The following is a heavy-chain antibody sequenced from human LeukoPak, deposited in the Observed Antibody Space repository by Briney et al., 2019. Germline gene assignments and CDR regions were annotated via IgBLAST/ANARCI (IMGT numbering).Heavy chain of an antibody. J-gene: IGHJ4*02. D-gene: IGHD3-9*01. CDR2: ISPNSGAT. CDR3: ARGYNDILTSYFY. Sequence: GASLKVSCKASGYIFTAFYIHWVRQAPGQGLEWMGWISPNSGATNSAQNFQDRVTMTRDTSISTAYMELSGLRSDDTAMYYCARGYNDILTSYFYWGQGTLVTVSS. V-gene: IGHV1-2*02. CDR1: GYIFTAFY.